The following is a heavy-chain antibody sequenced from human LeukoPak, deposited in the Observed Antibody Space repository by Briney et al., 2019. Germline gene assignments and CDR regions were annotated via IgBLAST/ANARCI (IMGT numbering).Heavy chain of an antibody. CDR1: GFTFSSYA. J-gene: IGHJ6*02. Sequence: GGSLRLSCAASGFTFSSYAMSWVRQAPGKGLEWVSAISGSGGSTYYADSVKGRFTISRDNSKNTLYPQMNSLRAEDTAVYYCAKAGYGSGSYYSTRPYYYYGMDVWGQGTTVTVSS. CDR2: ISGSGGST. CDR3: AKAGYGSGSYYSTRPYYYYGMDV. V-gene: IGHV3-23*01. D-gene: IGHD3-10*01.